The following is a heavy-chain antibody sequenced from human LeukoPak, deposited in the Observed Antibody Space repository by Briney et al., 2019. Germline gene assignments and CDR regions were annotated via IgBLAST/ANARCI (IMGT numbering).Heavy chain of an antibody. CDR1: GGSFSGYY. V-gene: IGHV4-34*01. CDR3: ARGLSSPYYYPKVYFDY. D-gene: IGHD3-22*01. Sequence: SETLSLTCAVYGGSFSGYYWSWIRQPPGKGLEWIGEINHSGSTNYNPSLKGRVTISVDTSKNQFSLKLSSVTAADTAVYYCARGLSSPYYYPKVYFDYWGQGTLVTVSS. CDR2: INHSGST. J-gene: IGHJ4*02.